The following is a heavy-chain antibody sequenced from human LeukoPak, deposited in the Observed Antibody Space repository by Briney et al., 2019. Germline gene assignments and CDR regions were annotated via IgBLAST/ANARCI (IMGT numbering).Heavy chain of an antibody. CDR3: VRSGSGWFDY. D-gene: IGHD6-19*01. CDR1: GFSVSSNF. Sequence: GGSLRLSCAASGFSVSSNFMSWVRQAPGKGLEWVSVIYAGGDTYYADSVKGRFTISRDNFKNTVYLQMNSLRAEDTGMYYCVRSGSGWFDYWGQGTLVTVS. J-gene: IGHJ4*02. V-gene: IGHV3-53*01. CDR2: IYAGGDT.